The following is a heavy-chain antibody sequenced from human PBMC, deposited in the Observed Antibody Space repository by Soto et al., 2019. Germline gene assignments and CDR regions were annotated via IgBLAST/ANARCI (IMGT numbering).Heavy chain of an antibody. CDR2: INPSGGST. Sequence: EASVKVSCKASGYTFTSYYMHWVRQAPGQGLEWMGIINPSGGSTSYAQKFQGRVTMTRDTSTSTVYMELSSLRSEDTAVYYCARDFEFPAAILKFYGMDVWGQGTTVTVSS. V-gene: IGHV1-46*01. J-gene: IGHJ6*02. CDR1: GYTFTSYY. D-gene: IGHD2-2*01. CDR3: ARDFEFPAAILKFYGMDV.